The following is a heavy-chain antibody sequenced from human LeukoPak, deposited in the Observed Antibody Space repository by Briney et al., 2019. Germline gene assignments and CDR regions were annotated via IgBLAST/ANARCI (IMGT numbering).Heavy chain of an antibody. Sequence: SETLSLTCAVSGGSISSSNWWSWVRQPPGKGLEWIGEIYHSGSTNYNPSLKSRVTISVDKSKNQFSLKLSSVTAADTAVYYCARTHPDGGKEYSSSSDQVYWGQGTLVTVSS. D-gene: IGHD6-6*01. CDR3: ARTHPDGGKEYSSSSDQVY. CDR2: IYHSGST. J-gene: IGHJ4*02. CDR1: GGSISSSNW. V-gene: IGHV4-4*02.